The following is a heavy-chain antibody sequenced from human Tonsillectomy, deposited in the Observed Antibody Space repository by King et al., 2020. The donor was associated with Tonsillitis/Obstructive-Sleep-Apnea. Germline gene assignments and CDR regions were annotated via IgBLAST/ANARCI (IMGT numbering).Heavy chain of an antibody. V-gene: IGHV4-61*01. Sequence: QLQESGPGLVKPSETLSLTCTVSGGSVSSGSYYWSWIRQPPGKGLEWIGYIYYSGSTNYNPSLKSRVTISVDTSKNQFSLKLSSVTAADTAVYYCARVSITFGGVIVRTFDYWGQGTLVTVSS. D-gene: IGHD3-16*02. J-gene: IGHJ4*02. CDR3: ARVSITFGGVIVRTFDY. CDR2: IYYSGST. CDR1: GGSVSSGSYY.